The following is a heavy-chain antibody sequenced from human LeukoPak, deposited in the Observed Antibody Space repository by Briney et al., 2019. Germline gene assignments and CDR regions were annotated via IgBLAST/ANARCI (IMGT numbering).Heavy chain of an antibody. CDR3: ARHLSGVTGYTYGRGIDY. Sequence: GGSLRLSCAASGFTFSSYWMSWVRQAPGKGLEWVANIKKDGSEKYYLDSVRGRFTISRDNAKTSLYLQMNSLRAEDTAVYYCARHLSGVTGYTYGRGIDYWGQGTLVTVSS. D-gene: IGHD5-18*01. CDR1: GFTFSSYW. CDR2: IKKDGSEK. V-gene: IGHV3-7*01. J-gene: IGHJ4*02.